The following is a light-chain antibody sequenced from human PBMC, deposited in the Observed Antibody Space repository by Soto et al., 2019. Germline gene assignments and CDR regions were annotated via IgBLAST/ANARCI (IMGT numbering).Light chain of an antibody. CDR1: QSVSSSY. J-gene: IGKJ5*01. V-gene: IGKV3-20*01. CDR3: QQYGSSPPIP. Sequence: EIVMTQSPATLSLSPVQRATLSCRASQSVSSSYLAWYQKKPGQAPRLLIYGASSRATGIPDRFSGSGSGTDFTLTISRLEPEDFAVYYCQQYGSSPPIPFGQGTRLEIK. CDR2: GAS.